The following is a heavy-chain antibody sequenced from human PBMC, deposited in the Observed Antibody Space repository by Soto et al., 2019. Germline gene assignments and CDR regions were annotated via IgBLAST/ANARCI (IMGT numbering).Heavy chain of an antibody. CDR3: AGGRDGGVVTDNYYSYYGMDV. V-gene: IGHV1-69*12. J-gene: IGHJ6*02. CDR2: IIPIFGTA. Sequence: QVQLVQSGAEVKKPGSSVKVSCKASGGTFSSYAISWVRQAPGQGLEWMGGIIPIFGTANYAQKFQGRVTTTADEPTSTAYNERTSLRCEDTTVYYCAGGRDGGVVTDNYYSYYGMDVWAQGTTVTVSS. CDR1: GGTFSSYA. D-gene: IGHD3-3*01.